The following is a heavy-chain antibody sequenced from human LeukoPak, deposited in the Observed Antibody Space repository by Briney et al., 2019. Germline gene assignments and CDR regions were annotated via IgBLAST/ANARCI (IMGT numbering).Heavy chain of an antibody. D-gene: IGHD3-22*01. CDR2: IIPIFGTA. CDR3: ARDWGNYDSSGYYYVGGGDY. J-gene: IGHJ4*02. V-gene: IGHV1-69*05. Sequence: ASVKVSCKASGGTFSNYAISWVRQAPGQGLEWMGGIIPIFGTANYAQKFQGRVTMTRDTSTSTVYMELSSLRSEDTAVYYCARDWGNYDSSGYYYVGGGDYWGQGALVTVSS. CDR1: GGTFSNYA.